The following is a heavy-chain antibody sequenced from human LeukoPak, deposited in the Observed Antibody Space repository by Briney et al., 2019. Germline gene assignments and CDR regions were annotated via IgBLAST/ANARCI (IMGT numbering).Heavy chain of an antibody. CDR1: GYSISSSNW. Sequence: SETLSLTCAVSGYSISSSNWWGWIRQPPGKGLEWIGYIYYSGSTNYNPSLKSRVTMSVDTSKNQFSLKLSSVTALDTAVYYCARGYCSSTSCYNGAPDYWGQGTLVTVSS. J-gene: IGHJ4*02. CDR2: IYYSGST. D-gene: IGHD2-2*02. V-gene: IGHV4-28*06. CDR3: ARGYCSSTSCYNGAPDY.